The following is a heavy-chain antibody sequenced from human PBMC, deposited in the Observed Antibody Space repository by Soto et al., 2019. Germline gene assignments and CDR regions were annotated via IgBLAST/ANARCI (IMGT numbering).Heavy chain of an antibody. J-gene: IGHJ4*02. CDR1: GFSLSTSGVG. CDR2: IYWDDDK. V-gene: IGHV2-5*02. CDR3: AHRRGYDFWSGPFDY. D-gene: IGHD3-3*01. Sequence: QITLKESGPTLVKPTQTLTLTCTFSGFSLSTSGVGVGWIRQPPGKALEWLALIYWDDDKRYSPSLKSRLTITKDTSKNQVVLTMTIMDPVDTATYYCAHRRGYDFWSGPFDYWGQGTLVTVSS.